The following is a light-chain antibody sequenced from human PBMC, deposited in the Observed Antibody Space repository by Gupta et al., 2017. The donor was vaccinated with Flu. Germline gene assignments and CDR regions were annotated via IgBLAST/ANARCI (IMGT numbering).Light chain of an antibody. V-gene: IGLV2-14*01. Sequence: QSALTQPATVSGSPGQSITISCTGTSSDVGGYRYVSWYQQHPAKDPKLMIFEVSNRPSGVSNRFSGSKSGNTASLTISGLQAEDEADYYCSSYTSINTLIFGGGTKLTVL. CDR2: EVS. CDR3: SSYTSINTLI. J-gene: IGLJ2*01. CDR1: SSDVGGYRY.